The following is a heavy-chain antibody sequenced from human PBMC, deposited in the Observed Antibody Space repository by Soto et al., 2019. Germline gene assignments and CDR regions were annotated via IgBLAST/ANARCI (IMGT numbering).Heavy chain of an antibody. J-gene: IGHJ6*02. CDR2: IYFSGSI. D-gene: IGHD4-17*01. CDR1: GGSISSNY. V-gene: IGHV4-59*01. Sequence: SETLSLTCTVSGGSISSNYWSWIRQAPGKGLEWIGNIYFSGSIECNPSLKSRVTISVDTWKNQFSLKMKSVTAADTAMYYCARGTATTSALSYGMDVWGQGTTVTVSS. CDR3: ARGTATTSALSYGMDV.